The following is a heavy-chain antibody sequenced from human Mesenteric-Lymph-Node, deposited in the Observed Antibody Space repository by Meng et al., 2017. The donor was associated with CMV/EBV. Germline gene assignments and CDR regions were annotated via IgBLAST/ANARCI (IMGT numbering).Heavy chain of an antibody. CDR3: ARQGGSGTYYFDY. Sequence: GGSLRLSCAASGFTFGHYALHWVRQAPGKGLEWVAVISYDGSNIYYSDSVKGRFTISRDKSKNTVYLQMAGLRPEDTAIYYCARQGGSGTYYFDYWGQGTVVTVSS. V-gene: IGHV3-30-3*01. CDR2: ISYDGSNI. D-gene: IGHD3-10*01. CDR1: GFTFGHYA. J-gene: IGHJ4*02.